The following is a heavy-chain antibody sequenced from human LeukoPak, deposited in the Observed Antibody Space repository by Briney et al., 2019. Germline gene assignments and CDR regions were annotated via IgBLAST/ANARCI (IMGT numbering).Heavy chain of an antibody. Sequence: GGSLRLSCTASGFTFGDFAMSWVRQAPGEGLEWVGFIRSTAYGGTTEYAASVKGRFTISRDDSKSIAYLQMNSLKTEDTAVYYCTSPKYSSSSDQLDYWGQGTLVTVSS. CDR3: TSPKYSSSSDQLDY. J-gene: IGHJ4*02. V-gene: IGHV3-49*04. D-gene: IGHD6-6*01. CDR2: IRSTAYGGTT. CDR1: GFTFGDFA.